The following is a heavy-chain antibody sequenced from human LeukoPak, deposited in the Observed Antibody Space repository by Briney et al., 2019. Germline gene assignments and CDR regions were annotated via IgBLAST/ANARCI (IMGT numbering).Heavy chain of an antibody. J-gene: IGHJ4*02. V-gene: IGHV4-30-4*01. CDR1: GGSISSGDYY. CDR2: IYYSGST. D-gene: IGHD2-15*01. CDR3: ARDSTPRSGDNADY. Sequence: SETLSLTCTVSGGSISSGDYYWSWIRQPPGKGLEWIGYIYYSGSTYYNPSLKSRVTISVDTSKNQFSLKLSSVTAADTAVYYCARDSTPRSGDNADYWGQGTLVTVSS.